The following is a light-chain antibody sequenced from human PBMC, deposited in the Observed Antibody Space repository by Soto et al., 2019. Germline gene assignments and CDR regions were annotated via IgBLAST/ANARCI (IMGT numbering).Light chain of an antibody. J-gene: IGLJ1*01. CDR1: SSNIGAGYD. CDR3: QSYDSSLSGAYV. CDR2: HNT. V-gene: IGLV1-40*01. Sequence: QSVLTQPPSVFGAPGQRVTISCTGSSSNIGAGYDVNWYQQLPGTAPKLLVFHNTNRPSGVPDRFSGSKSGTSASLAITGLQAEDEADYYCQSYDSSLSGAYVFGPGTKLTFL.